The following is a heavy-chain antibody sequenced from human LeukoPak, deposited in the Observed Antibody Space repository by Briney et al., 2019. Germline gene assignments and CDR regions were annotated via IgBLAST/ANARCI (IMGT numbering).Heavy chain of an antibody. CDR2: IRSKANSYAT. CDR3: SHYYDSSGYYF. V-gene: IGHV3-73*01. CDR1: GFTFSSYG. J-gene: IGHJ4*02. Sequence: GGSLRLSCAASGFTFSSYGMHWVRQASGKGLEWVGRIRSKANSYATAYAASVKGRFTISRDDSKNTAYLQMNSLKTEDTAVYYCSHYYDSSGYYFWGQGTLVTVSS. D-gene: IGHD3-22*01.